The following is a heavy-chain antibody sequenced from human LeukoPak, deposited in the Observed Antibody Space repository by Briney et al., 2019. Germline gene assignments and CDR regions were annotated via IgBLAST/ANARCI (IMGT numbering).Heavy chain of an antibody. J-gene: IGHJ4*02. CDR3: AKGREAYGGSRFDY. CDR1: GFPFNSYA. V-gene: IGHV3-23*01. Sequence: GGSLRLSCAASGFPFNSYAMSWVRQAPGKGLEWVAVISGSGGSTYYADLVKGRFTISRDNSKNTLYLQMNSLRVEDTAIYYCAKGREAYGGSRFDYWGQGTLVTVSS. CDR2: ISGSGGST. D-gene: IGHD4-17*01.